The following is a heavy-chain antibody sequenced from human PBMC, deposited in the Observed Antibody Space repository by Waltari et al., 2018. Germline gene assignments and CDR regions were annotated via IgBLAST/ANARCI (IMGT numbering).Heavy chain of an antibody. V-gene: IGHV4-34*01. CDR3: ARDYYDFWSGYSNYFDY. Sequence: QVQLQQWGAGLLKPSETLSLTCAVYGGSFRGSYWSWLRQPPGKGLEWIGEINHSGSTNYNPALKSRVTISVDTSKNQFSLKLSSVTAADTAVYYCARDYYDFWSGYSNYFDYWGQGTLVTVSS. D-gene: IGHD3-3*01. CDR1: GGSFRGSY. CDR2: INHSGST. J-gene: IGHJ4*02.